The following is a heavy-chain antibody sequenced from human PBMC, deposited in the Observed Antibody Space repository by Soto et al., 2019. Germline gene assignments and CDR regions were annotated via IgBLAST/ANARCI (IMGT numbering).Heavy chain of an antibody. CDR3: ARGAAYYGSGSYQASYYYYGMDV. J-gene: IGHJ6*02. V-gene: IGHV4-34*01. CDR2: INHSGST. D-gene: IGHD3-10*01. CDR1: GGSFSGYY. Sequence: PSETLSLTCAVCGGSFSGYYWSWIRQPPGKGLEWIGEINHSGSTNYNPSLKSRVTISVDTSKNQFSLKLSSVTAADTAVYYCARGAAYYGSGSYQASYYYYGMDVWGQGTTVTVSS.